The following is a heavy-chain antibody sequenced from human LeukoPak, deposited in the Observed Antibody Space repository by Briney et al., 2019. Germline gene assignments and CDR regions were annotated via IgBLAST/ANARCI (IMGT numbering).Heavy chain of an antibody. V-gene: IGHV5-51*01. CDR2: IYPGDSDS. CDR3: ASPGYCSTTSCYTNFHH. J-gene: IGHJ1*01. D-gene: IGHD2-2*02. Sequence: GESLKISCKGSGYSSTSYWIGWVRQMPGKGLEWMGIIYPGDSDSRYSPSFHGQVTFSADKSISTAYLQWSSLKASDTAMYYCASPGYCSTTSCYTNFHHWGQGTLVTVSS. CDR1: GYSSTSYW.